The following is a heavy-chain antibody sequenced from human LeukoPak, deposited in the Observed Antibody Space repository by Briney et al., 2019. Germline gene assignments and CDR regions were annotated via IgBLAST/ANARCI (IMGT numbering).Heavy chain of an antibody. CDR1: GFTFSNYG. Sequence: GGSLRLSCAASGFTFSNYGMHWVRQAPGKGLEWVAVIWYDGSNTYYTDSVKGRFTISRDNSKNTLFLQMNSLRAEDTAVYYCARDFSVVVNYFDYWGQGTLVTVSS. V-gene: IGHV3-33*01. CDR2: IWYDGSNT. CDR3: ARDFSVVVNYFDY. D-gene: IGHD2-2*01. J-gene: IGHJ4*02.